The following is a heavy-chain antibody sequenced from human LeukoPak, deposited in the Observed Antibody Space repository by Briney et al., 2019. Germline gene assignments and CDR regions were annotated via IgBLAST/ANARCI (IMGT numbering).Heavy chain of an antibody. V-gene: IGHV3-74*01. Sequence: GGSLRLSCVASGFTFSSYWMHWVRQAPGKGLVWVSRINTDGRSTSYADSVKGRFTISRDNAKNTLYLQMNSLRAEDTAVYYCARESGRYSSEHDYWGQGTLVTVSS. D-gene: IGHD6-25*01. J-gene: IGHJ4*02. CDR2: INTDGRST. CDR1: GFTFSSYW. CDR3: ARESGRYSSEHDY.